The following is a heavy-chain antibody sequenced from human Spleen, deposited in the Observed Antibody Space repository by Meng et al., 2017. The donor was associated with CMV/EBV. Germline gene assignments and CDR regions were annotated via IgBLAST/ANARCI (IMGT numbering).Heavy chain of an antibody. CDR1: GYTFTNYD. Sequence: ASVKVSCKASGYTFTNYDINWGRQATGQGLEWMGWINSNSGHTGYAQNFQGRVTVTRDTSITTAYMELSSLRSEDTAVYYCARGLKYKWGERYIYGIDVWGQGTTVTVSS. D-gene: IGHD1-20*01. CDR3: ARGLKYKWGERYIYGIDV. V-gene: IGHV1-8*03. J-gene: IGHJ6*02. CDR2: INSNSGHT.